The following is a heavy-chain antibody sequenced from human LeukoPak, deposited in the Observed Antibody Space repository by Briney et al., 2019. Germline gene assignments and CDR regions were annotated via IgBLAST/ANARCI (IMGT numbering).Heavy chain of an antibody. Sequence: PGGSLRLSCEASGFTFSTFPMHWVRQTPDKGPEWVAVISDDGRDIYYADSVKGRFTISRDNSKNTLYLQMNSLSPEDTAVVYCARVGRVSIYPSYMDVWGKGTTVTVSS. CDR1: GFTFSTFP. CDR3: ARVGRVSIYPSYMDV. CDR2: ISDDGRDI. D-gene: IGHD6-6*01. V-gene: IGHV3-30*04. J-gene: IGHJ6*03.